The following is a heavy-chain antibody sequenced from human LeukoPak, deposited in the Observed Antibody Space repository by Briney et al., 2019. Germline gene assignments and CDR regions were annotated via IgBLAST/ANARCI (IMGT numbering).Heavy chain of an antibody. D-gene: IGHD3-10*01. CDR2: IRYDGSNK. J-gene: IGHJ4*02. V-gene: IGHV3-30*02. CDR1: GFTFSSYG. Sequence: GGSLRLSCAASGFTFSSYGMHWVRQAPGKGPEWVAFIRYDGSNKYYADSVKGRFTISRDNSKNTLYLQMNSLRAEDTAVYYCAKDRGAITMVRGVIITVFDYWGQGTLVTVSS. CDR3: AKDRGAITMVRGVIITVFDY.